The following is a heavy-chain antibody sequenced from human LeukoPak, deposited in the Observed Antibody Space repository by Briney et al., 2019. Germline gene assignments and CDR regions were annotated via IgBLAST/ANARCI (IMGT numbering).Heavy chain of an antibody. CDR3: AKGLILWFGELGFDY. V-gene: IGHV3-23*01. D-gene: IGHD3-10*01. CDR2: ISGSGGST. CDR1: GFTFSSYA. J-gene: IGHJ4*02. Sequence: GGSLRLSCAASGFTFSSYAMSWVRQAPGEGLEWVSAISGSGGSTYYADSVKGRFTISRDNSKNTLYLQMNSLRAEDTAVYYCAKGLILWFGELGFDYWSQGTLVTVSS.